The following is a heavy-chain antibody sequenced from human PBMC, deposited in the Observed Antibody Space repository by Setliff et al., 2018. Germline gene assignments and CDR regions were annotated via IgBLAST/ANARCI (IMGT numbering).Heavy chain of an antibody. D-gene: IGHD3-16*01. J-gene: IGHJ6*03. Sequence: GGSLRLSCAASGFTFSSYAMSWVRQAPGEGLEWVSGISGSGDNTYYADSVKGRFTISRDNSNNTLYLQMNSLRAEDTAVYYCARQPSKYDHFWGTFSTXXXXXXMDXWGXGXXVTVSS. CDR3: ARQPSKYDHFWGTFSTXXXXXXMDX. V-gene: IGHV3-23*01. CDR2: ISGSGDNT. CDR1: GFTFSSYA.